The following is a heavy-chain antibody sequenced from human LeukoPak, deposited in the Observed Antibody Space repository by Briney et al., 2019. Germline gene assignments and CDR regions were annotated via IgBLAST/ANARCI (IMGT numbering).Heavy chain of an antibody. CDR1: GGTFSSYA. CDR2: IIPIFGTA. D-gene: IGHD3-10*01. Sequence: SVKVSCKASGGTFSSYAISWVRQAPGQGLEWMGGIIPIFGTANCAQKFQGRVTITADESTSTAYMELSSLRSEDTAVYYCARALGPYGSGSYYNPPDYWGQGTLVTVSS. CDR3: ARALGPYGSGSYYNPPDY. J-gene: IGHJ4*02. V-gene: IGHV1-69*01.